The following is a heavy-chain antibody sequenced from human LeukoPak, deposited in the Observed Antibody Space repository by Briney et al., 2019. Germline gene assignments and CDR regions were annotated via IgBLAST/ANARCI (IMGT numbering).Heavy chain of an antibody. V-gene: IGHV1-69*06. D-gene: IGHD3-10*01. CDR2: VIPIFGTA. J-gene: IGHJ6*03. Sequence: SVKVSCKASGGTFSSYAISWVRQAPGQGLEWMGGVIPIFGTANYAQKFQGRVTITADKSTSTAYMELSSLRSEDTAVYYCARVGGRKTPYYYYMDVWGKGTTVTVSS. CDR1: GGTFSSYA. CDR3: ARVGGRKTPYYYYMDV.